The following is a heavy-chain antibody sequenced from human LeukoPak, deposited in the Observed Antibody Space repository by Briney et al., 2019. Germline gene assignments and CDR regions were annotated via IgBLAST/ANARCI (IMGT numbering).Heavy chain of an antibody. CDR3: ARGKPSGGYYNWFDP. D-gene: IGHD1-26*01. CDR1: GGSISSYY. V-gene: IGHV4-59*01. CDR2: IYYSGST. J-gene: IGHJ5*02. Sequence: PSETLSLTCTVSGGSISSYYWSWIRQPPGKGLEWIGYIYYSGSTNYNPSLMSRVTISVDTSKNQFSLKLSSVTAADTAVYYCARGKPSGGYYNWFDPWGQGTLVTVSS.